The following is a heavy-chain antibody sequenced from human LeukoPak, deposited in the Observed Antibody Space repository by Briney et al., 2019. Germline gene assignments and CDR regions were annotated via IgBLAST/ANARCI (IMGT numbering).Heavy chain of an antibody. CDR3: ARGSSGWYGGKLWFDP. CDR2: IYYSGST. D-gene: IGHD6-19*01. Sequence: PSETLSLTCTVSGGSISSYYWSWIRQPPGKGLEWIGYIYYSGSTNYNPSLKSRVTISVDTSKNQFSLKLSSVTAADTAVYYCARGSSGWYGGKLWFDPWGQGTLVTASS. V-gene: IGHV4-59*01. J-gene: IGHJ5*02. CDR1: GGSISSYY.